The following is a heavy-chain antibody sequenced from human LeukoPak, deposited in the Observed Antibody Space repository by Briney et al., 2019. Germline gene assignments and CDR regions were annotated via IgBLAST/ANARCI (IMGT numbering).Heavy chain of an antibody. J-gene: IGHJ5*02. Sequence: ASVKVSCKVSGGTFSSYAISWVRQAPGQGLEWMGGIIPIIGTTNYAQNSQGRVTITADESTNTAYMELSSLSSEDTAIYYCARTKLYQLLFWDWFDPWGQGTLVTVSS. CDR3: ARTKLYQLLFWDWFDP. D-gene: IGHD3-22*01. CDR2: IIPIIGTT. V-gene: IGHV1-69*01. CDR1: GGTFSSYA.